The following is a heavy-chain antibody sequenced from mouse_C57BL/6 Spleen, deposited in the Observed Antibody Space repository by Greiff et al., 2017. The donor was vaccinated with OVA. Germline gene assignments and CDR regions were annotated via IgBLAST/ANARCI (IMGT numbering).Heavy chain of an antibody. CDR3: AREKLVDYDGSSGWFAY. J-gene: IGHJ3*01. D-gene: IGHD1-1*01. V-gene: IGHV1-52*01. CDR2: IDPSDSET. CDR1: GYTFTSYW. Sequence: QVQLQQPGAELVRPGSSVKLSCKASGYTFTSYWMHWVKQRPLQGLEWIGNIDPSDSETHYNQKFKDKATLTVDKSSSTAYMQLSSLTSEDSAVYYCAREKLVDYDGSSGWFAYWGQGTLVTVSA.